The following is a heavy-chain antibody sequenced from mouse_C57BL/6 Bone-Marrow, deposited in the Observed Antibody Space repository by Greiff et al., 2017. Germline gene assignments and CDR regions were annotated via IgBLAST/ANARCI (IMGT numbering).Heavy chain of an antibody. J-gene: IGHJ2*01. D-gene: IGHD2-5*01. CDR3: ASEPLYSNFDY. V-gene: IGHV1-22*01. CDR1: GYTFTDYN. Sequence: EVQLQESGPELVKPGASVKMSCKASGYTFTDYNMHWVKQSHGKSLEWIGYINPNNGGTSYNQKFKGKATLTVNKSSSTAYMELRSLTSEDSAVYYCASEPLYSNFDYWGQGTTLTVSS. CDR2: INPNNGGT.